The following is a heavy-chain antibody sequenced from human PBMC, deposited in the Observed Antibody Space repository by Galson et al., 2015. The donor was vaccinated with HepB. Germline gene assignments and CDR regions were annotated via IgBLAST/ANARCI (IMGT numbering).Heavy chain of an antibody. D-gene: IGHD3-3*01. CDR1: GFTFSSYA. J-gene: IGHJ4*02. Sequence: SLRLSCAASGFTFSSYAMHWVRQAPGKGLEWVSSVSASGGGAHYADSVKGRFAVSRDNSKNTLYLQMNSLRAEDTAVYYCAKPPWTVCGVVSRKSYYIDHGGRGTLVTVSS. CDR2: VSASGGGA. CDR3: AKPPWTVCGVVSRKSYYIDH. V-gene: IGHV3-23*01.